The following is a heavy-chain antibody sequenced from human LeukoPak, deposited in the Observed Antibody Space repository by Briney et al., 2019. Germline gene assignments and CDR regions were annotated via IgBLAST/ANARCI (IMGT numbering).Heavy chain of an antibody. CDR1: GGSLSTYH. Sequence: SETLSLTCTVSGGSLSTYHWIWIRQPAGKGLEWIGRIYPSGITNYNPSLKSRVTMSVDTSKNQFSLRLTSVTAADTAVYYCARLQSGLGYFDSWGQGILVTVSS. J-gene: IGHJ4*02. CDR2: IYPSGIT. V-gene: IGHV4-4*07. CDR3: ARLQSGLGYFDS.